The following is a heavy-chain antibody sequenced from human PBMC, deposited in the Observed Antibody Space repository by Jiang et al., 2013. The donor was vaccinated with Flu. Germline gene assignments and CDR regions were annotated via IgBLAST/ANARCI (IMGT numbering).Heavy chain of an antibody. CDR2: IYDSGTT. V-gene: IGHV4-59*01. D-gene: IGHD3-10*01. CDR1: DGSISSYY. J-gene: IGHJ3*02. CDR3: ARGRTYYGSGNFHAFDI. Sequence: GSGLVKPSETLSLTCTVSDGSISSYYWTWIRQPPGKGLEWIGYIYDSGTTNYGPSLKSRVTISGDTSKNQFSLKLTSVTAADTAVYYCARGRTYYGSGNFHAFDIWGQGTMVIVSS.